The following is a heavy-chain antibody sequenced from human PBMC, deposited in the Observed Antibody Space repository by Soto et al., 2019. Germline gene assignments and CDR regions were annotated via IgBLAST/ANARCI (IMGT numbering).Heavy chain of an antibody. CDR3: ARQTGLGATNY. J-gene: IGHJ4*02. CDR2: INTDGSVT. D-gene: IGHD1-26*01. V-gene: IGHV3-74*01. Sequence: PGVSLRLSCAVSGFTFSNYSINWVRQAPGKGLEWVARINTDGSVTSHADSVKGRFTISRDNAKSTLYLQMTSLREEDSAIYYCARQTGLGATNYWGRGTLVTVSS. CDR1: GFTFSNYS.